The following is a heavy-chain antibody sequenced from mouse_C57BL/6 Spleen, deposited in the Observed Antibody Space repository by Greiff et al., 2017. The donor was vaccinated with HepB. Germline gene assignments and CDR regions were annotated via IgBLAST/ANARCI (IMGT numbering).Heavy chain of an antibody. CDR1: GFTFSSYA. J-gene: IGHJ1*03. D-gene: IGHD2-10*01. Sequence: EVMLVESGGGLVKPGGSLKLSCAASGFTFSSYAMSWVRQTPEKRLEWVATISDGGSYTYYPDNVKGRFTISRDNAKNNLYLQMSHLKSEDTAMYYCARDSYPDVWGTGTTVTVSS. V-gene: IGHV5-4*01. CDR2: ISDGGSYT. CDR3: ARDSYPDV.